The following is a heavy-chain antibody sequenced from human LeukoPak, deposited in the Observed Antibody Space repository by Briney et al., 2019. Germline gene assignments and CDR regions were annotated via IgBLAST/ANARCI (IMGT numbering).Heavy chain of an antibody. CDR1: GYTFTSYG. V-gene: IGHV1-18*01. CDR2: ISAYNGNT. J-gene: IGHJ4*02. D-gene: IGHD3-3*01. Sequence: GASVKVSCKASGYTFTSYGISWVRQAPGQGLEWMGWISAYNGNTNYAQKLQGRVTMTTDTSTSTAYMELRSLRSDDRAVYYCARQPYDFWSGYYFDYWGQGTLVTVSS. CDR3: ARQPYDFWSGYYFDY.